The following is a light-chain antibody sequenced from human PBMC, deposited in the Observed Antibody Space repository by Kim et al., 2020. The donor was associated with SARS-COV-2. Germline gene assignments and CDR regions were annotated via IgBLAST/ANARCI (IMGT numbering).Light chain of an antibody. CDR1: KLGDKY. J-gene: IGLJ3*02. Sequence: VAPVQTASINCSGDKLGDKYACWYQQKPGQSPVLVIYQDSKRPSGIPERFSGSNSGNTATLTIIGTQSMDEAYYYCQAWDSSTAWVFGGGTQLTVL. CDR2: QDS. CDR3: QAWDSSTAWV. V-gene: IGLV3-1*01.